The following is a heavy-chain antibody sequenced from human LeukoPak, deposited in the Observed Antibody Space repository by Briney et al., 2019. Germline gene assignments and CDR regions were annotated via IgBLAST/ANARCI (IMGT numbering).Heavy chain of an antibody. Sequence: ASVNVSCKASGYTFTGYYMHWVRQAPGQGLEWMGWINPNSGGTNYAQKFQGWVTMTGDTSISTAYMELSRLRSDDTAVYYCARGPQVLRYFDWLLPLDYWGQGTLVTVSS. J-gene: IGHJ4*02. V-gene: IGHV1-2*04. CDR2: INPNSGGT. D-gene: IGHD3-9*01. CDR1: GYTFTGYY. CDR3: ARGPQVLRYFDWLLPLDY.